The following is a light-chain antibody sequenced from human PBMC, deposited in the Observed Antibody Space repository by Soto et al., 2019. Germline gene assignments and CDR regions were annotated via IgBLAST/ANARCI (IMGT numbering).Light chain of an antibody. J-gene: IGKJ5*01. V-gene: IGKV3D-15*01. CDR1: QSVSSN. CDR2: GAS. CDR3: QQYGSSHLIS. Sequence: EIVMTQSPATLSVSPGERSTLSCMAIQSVSSNLAWYQQKPCQAPRLLLYGASTRATGIPARFSGSGSGTEFTLTISSLQYEDFAVYYCQQYGSSHLISFGQGTRLEIK.